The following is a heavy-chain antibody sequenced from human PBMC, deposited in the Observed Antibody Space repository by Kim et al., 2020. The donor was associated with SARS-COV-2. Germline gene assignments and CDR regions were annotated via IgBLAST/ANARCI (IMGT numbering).Heavy chain of an antibody. Sequence: ASVKVSCKASHYTFISYGISWVRQAPGQGLEWMGWISIYNGNTNYAQKFQGRVTMTTDTSTNTVYMELRSLRSDDTAVYYCARDQRFGGVIVGTGGGWSPSDYWGQGTLVTVSS. CDR2: ISIYNGNT. CDR3: ARDQRFGGVIVGTGGGWSPSDY. J-gene: IGHJ4*02. D-gene: IGHD3-16*02. CDR1: HYTFISYG. V-gene: IGHV1-18*01.